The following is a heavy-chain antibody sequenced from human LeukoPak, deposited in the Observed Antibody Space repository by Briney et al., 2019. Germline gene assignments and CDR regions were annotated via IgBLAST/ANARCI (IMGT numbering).Heavy chain of an antibody. CDR1: GGSISSSSYY. Sequence: SETLSLTCTVSGGSISSSSYYWGWIRQPPGKGLEWIGSIYYSGSTYYNPSLKSRVTISVDTSKNQFSLKLSSVTAADTAVYYCASSYSGSYYEMDRVEYYFDYWGQGTLVTVSS. V-gene: IGHV4-39*07. D-gene: IGHD1-26*01. CDR3: ASSYSGSYYEMDRVEYYFDY. J-gene: IGHJ4*02. CDR2: IYYSGST.